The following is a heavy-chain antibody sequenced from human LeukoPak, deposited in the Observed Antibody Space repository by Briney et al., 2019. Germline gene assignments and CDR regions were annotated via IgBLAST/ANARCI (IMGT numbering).Heavy chain of an antibody. CDR1: GFTFDDYG. D-gene: IGHD6-19*01. J-gene: IGHJ4*02. CDR3: ARLSGPGSGWTTLDY. CDR2: INWNGGST. Sequence: GGSLRLSCAASGFTFDDYGMSWVRQAPGKGLEWVSGINWNGGSTGYTDSVKGRFTISRDTAKNSLYLQMNSLRAEDTALYYCARLSGPGSGWTTLDYWGQGTLVTVSS. V-gene: IGHV3-20*04.